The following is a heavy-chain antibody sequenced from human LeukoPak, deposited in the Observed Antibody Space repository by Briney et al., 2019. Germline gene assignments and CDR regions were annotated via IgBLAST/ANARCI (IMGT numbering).Heavy chain of an antibody. D-gene: IGHD3-22*01. J-gene: IGHJ4*02. CDR1: GFTFSSFG. V-gene: IGHV3-21*01. CDR2: LDSSTAYI. CDR3: ARECPHYYDSSGYPHFDY. Sequence: GRSLRLSCAASGFTFSSFGMNWVRQAPGKGLECVSSLDSSTAYIYYADSVKGRFTISRDIATHSLYLQMASLRAEDTAVYYCARECPHYYDSSGYPHFDYWGQGTLVTVSS.